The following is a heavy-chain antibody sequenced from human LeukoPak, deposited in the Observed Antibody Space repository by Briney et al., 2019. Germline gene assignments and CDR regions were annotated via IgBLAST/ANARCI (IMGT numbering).Heavy chain of an antibody. CDR2: ISSSSSYI. J-gene: IGHJ4*02. Sequence: GGSLRLSCAASGFTFSSYSMNWVRQAPGEGLEWVSSISSSSSYIYYADSVKGRFTISRDNAKNSLYLQMNSLRAEDTAVYYCARAFYDRGFDYWGQGTLVTVSS. D-gene: IGHD3-22*01. CDR1: GFTFSSYS. V-gene: IGHV3-21*04. CDR3: ARAFYDRGFDY.